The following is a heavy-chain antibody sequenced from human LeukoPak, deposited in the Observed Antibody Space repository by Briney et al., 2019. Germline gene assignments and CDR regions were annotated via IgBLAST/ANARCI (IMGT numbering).Heavy chain of an antibody. Sequence: GGSLRLSCAASGFTFSNNAMSWVRDAPGKGVERVSAIVGTGTSTFYADSVKGRFTISRDNSKNTLYLQMNSLRADDTAVYYCAKDFRDEHYWGEGTLVTVSS. CDR2: IVGTGTST. D-gene: IGHD1/OR15-1a*01. CDR3: AKDFRDEHY. CDR1: GFTFSNNA. J-gene: IGHJ4*02. V-gene: IGHV3-23*01.